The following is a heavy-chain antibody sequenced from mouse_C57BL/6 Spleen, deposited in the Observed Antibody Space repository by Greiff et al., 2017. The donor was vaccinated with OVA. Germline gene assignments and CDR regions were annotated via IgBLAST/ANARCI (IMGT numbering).Heavy chain of an antibody. V-gene: IGHV1-69*01. CDR3: ARQSLYYSMPLYAMDY. J-gene: IGHJ4*01. CDR2: IDPSDSYT. CDR1: GYTFTSYW. D-gene: IGHD2-5*01. Sequence: VKLQQPGAELVMPGASVKLSCKASGYTFTSYWMHWVKQRPGQGLEWIGEIDPSDSYTNYNQKFKGKSTLTVDKSSSTAYMQLSSLTSEDSAVYYCARQSLYYSMPLYAMDYWGQGTSVTVSS.